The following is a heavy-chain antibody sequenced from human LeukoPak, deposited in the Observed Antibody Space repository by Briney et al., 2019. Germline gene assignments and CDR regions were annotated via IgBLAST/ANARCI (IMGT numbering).Heavy chain of an antibody. D-gene: IGHD2-2*01. CDR1: GFTFINAW. Sequence: AGSLRLSCAASGFTFINAWMAWVRQAPGKGLEWVSSISSSGVYIYYADSLKGRFTISRDNAKDSLYLQMNSLRAEDTAVYYCPRSLGSCSTTTCYDNWFDPWGQGTLVTVSS. V-gene: IGHV3-21*01. J-gene: IGHJ5*02. CDR2: ISSSGVYI. CDR3: PRSLGSCSTTTCYDNWFDP.